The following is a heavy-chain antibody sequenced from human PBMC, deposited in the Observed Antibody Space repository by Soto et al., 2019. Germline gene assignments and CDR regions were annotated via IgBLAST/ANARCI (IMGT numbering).Heavy chain of an antibody. D-gene: IGHD3-22*01. J-gene: IGHJ4*02. CDR1: GGTFSSYA. V-gene: IGHV1-69*13. CDR3: AAFEGYDSSGYYFVTFSY. Sequence: SVKVSCKASGGTFSSYAISWVRQAPGQGLEWMGGIIPIFGTANYAQKFQGRVTITADESTSTAYMELSSLRSEDTAVYYCAAFEGYDSSGYYFVTFSYWGQGTLVTVSS. CDR2: IIPIFGTA.